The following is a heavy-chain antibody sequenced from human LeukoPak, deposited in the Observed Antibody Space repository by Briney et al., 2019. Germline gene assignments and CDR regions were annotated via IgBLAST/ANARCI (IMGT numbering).Heavy chain of an antibody. CDR1: GYTFTSYD. Sequence: ASVKVSCKASGYTFTSYDINWVRQATGQGLEWMGWMNPNSGNTGYAQKFQGRVTLTRDMSASTVYMELSSLRFEDTAVYYCARGHGSGYTNWFDPWGQGTLVTVSS. J-gene: IGHJ5*02. D-gene: IGHD3-10*01. CDR2: MNPNSGNT. V-gene: IGHV1-8*01. CDR3: ARGHGSGYTNWFDP.